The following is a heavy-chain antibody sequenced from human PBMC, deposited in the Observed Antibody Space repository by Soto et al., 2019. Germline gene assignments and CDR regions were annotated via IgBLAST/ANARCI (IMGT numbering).Heavy chain of an antibody. D-gene: IGHD6-19*01. CDR2: IGTAGDT. CDR1: GFTFSSYD. Sequence: GGSLRLSCAASGFTFSSYDMHWARQATGKGLEWVSAIGTAGDTYYPGSVKGRFTISRENAKNSLYLQMNSLRAEDTAVYYCARDLAYSSGWYDYYYGMDVWGQGTTVTVSS. V-gene: IGHV3-13*01. J-gene: IGHJ6*02. CDR3: ARDLAYSSGWYDYYYGMDV.